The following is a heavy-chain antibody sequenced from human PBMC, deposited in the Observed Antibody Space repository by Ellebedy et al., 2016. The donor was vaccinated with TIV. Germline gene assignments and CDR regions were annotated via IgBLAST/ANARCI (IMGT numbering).Heavy chain of an antibody. D-gene: IGHD3-10*01. CDR2: VTDDGNLK. Sequence: PGGSLRLSCAASGSTFSSHAMVWVRQAPGMGLEWVASVTDDGNLKFYPDPVKGRSTAPRDNSKNTLYLQMSSLTTEDTAVYYCARDLYFGEGDALDIWGQGTMVIVSS. V-gene: IGHV3-30-3*01. CDR3: ARDLYFGEGDALDI. CDR1: GSTFSSHA. J-gene: IGHJ3*02.